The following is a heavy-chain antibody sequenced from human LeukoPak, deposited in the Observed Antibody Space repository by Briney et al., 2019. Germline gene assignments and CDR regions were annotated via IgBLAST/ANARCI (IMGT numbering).Heavy chain of an antibody. D-gene: IGHD3-3*01. V-gene: IGHV3-7*03. CDR2: IKQDGGEK. CDR1: GFTFSSYW. CDR3: ARSPPTYYDFWSGYYRGYYGMDA. Sequence: GGSLRLSCAASGFTFSSYWMSWARQAPGKGLEWVANIKQDGGEKYYVDSVKGRFTISRDNAKNSLYLQMNSLRAEDTAVYYCARSPPTYYDFWSGYYRGYYGMDAWGQGTTVTVSS. J-gene: IGHJ6*02.